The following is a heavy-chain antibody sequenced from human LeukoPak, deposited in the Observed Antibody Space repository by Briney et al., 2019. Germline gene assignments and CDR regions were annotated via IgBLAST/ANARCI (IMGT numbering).Heavy chain of an antibody. CDR2: INHSGST. CDR3: ARGVGLANNDY. J-gene: IGHJ4*02. V-gene: IGHV4-34*01. Sequence: SETLSLTCAVYGGSFSGYYWSWIRQPPGKGLEWIGEINHSGSTNYNPSLKSRVTISVDTSKNQFSLKLSSVTAADTAVYYCARGVGLANNDYWGQGTLVTVSS. CDR1: GGSFSGYY.